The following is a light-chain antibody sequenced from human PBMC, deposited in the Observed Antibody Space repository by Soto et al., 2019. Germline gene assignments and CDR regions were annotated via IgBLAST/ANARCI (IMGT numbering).Light chain of an antibody. Sequence: DIQMTQSPSSLSASVGDRVTITCRASQTISKYLNWYQHKPGKGPKLLIYGASTLQSGVPSRFSGSGSGTDFTLTISSLQPEDVATYYCQQYNSYPLTFGQGTKVDIK. V-gene: IGKV1-39*01. CDR3: QQYNSYPLT. CDR1: QTISKY. CDR2: GAS. J-gene: IGKJ1*01.